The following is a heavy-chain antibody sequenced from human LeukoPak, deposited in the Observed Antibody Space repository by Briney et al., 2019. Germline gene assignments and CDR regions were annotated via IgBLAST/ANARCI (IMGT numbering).Heavy chain of an antibody. CDR3: ARDHFGYDFWSGYSTSDY. CDR1: GFTFSSYS. V-gene: IGHV3-48*01. CDR2: ISSSSSTI. D-gene: IGHD3-3*01. Sequence: GGSLRLSCAASGFTFSSYSMNWVRQAPGKGLEWVSYISSSSSTIYYADSVKGRFTISRDNAKNSLYLQMNSLRAEDTAVYYCARDHFGYDFWSGYSTSDYWGQGTLVTVSS. J-gene: IGHJ4*02.